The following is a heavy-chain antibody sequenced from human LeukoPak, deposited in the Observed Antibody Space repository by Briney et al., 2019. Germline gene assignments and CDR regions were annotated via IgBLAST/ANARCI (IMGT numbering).Heavy chain of an antibody. J-gene: IGHJ3*02. CDR3: ARDRQLGATGAFDI. V-gene: IGHV4-31*03. Sequence: SETLSLTCTVSGGSISSGGYYWNWIRQHPGKGLEWIGYIYCSGSTYYNPSLQSRIIITVDTSKNQFSLKLSSVTAADTAVYYCARDRQLGATGAFDIWGQGTVVTVSS. CDR1: GGSISSGGYY. D-gene: IGHD1-26*01. CDR2: IYCSGST.